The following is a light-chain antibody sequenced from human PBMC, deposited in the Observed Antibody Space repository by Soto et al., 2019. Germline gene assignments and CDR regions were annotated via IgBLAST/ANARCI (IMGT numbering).Light chain of an antibody. Sequence: DAQTSQSASTLSASVGAIDTITCRATQSISSWLAWYQQKPGKAPKLLSYDASSLESGVPSRFSGSGSETEFTLTISGLQPGDSATYYCQQYNSYSPTFGQGTKVDIK. CDR3: QQYNSYSPT. CDR2: DAS. V-gene: IGKV1-5*01. J-gene: IGKJ1*01. CDR1: QSISSW.